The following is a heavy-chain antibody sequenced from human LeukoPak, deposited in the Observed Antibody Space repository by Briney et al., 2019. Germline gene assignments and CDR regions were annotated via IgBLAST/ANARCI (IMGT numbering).Heavy chain of an antibody. J-gene: IGHJ4*02. Sequence: PGGSLRLSCAASGFIFSSHGMNWVRQAPGKGLAWVSGISPSGDITYYADSVKGRFTISRDNSKNTLFLQVNSLRAEDTAVYFCARSKYYYDSSGYYASYYFDYWGQGTLVTVSS. CDR2: ISPSGDIT. CDR1: GFIFSSHG. D-gene: IGHD3-22*01. V-gene: IGHV3-23*01. CDR3: ARSKYYYDSSGYYASYYFDY.